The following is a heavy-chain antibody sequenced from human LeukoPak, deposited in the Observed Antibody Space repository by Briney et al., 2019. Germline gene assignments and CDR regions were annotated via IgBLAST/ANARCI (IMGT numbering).Heavy chain of an antibody. Sequence: GGSLRLSCAASGFTFSSYAMHWVRQAPGKGLEWVAVISYDGSNKYYADSVKGRFTISRDNSKNTLYLQMNSLRAEDTAVYYCARSAEMATIYYFDYWGQGTLVTVSS. D-gene: IGHD5-24*01. CDR1: GFTFSSYA. J-gene: IGHJ4*02. CDR3: ARSAEMATIYYFDY. CDR2: ISYDGSNK. V-gene: IGHV3-30*04.